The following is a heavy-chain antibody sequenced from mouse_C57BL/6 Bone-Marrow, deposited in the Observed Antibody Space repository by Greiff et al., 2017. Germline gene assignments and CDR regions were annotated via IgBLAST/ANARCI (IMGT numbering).Heavy chain of an antibody. Sequence: VQLQQPGAELVKPGASVKMSCKASGYTFTSYWITWVKQRPGQGLEWIGDIYPGSGSTNYNEKFKGKATLTVDTSSSTAYMPLSSLTSEDSAVYYCALNCLDLAYWGQGTLVTVSA. D-gene: IGHD4-1*01. CDR2: IYPGSGST. J-gene: IGHJ3*01. CDR1: GYTFTSYW. CDR3: ALNCLDLAY. V-gene: IGHV1-55*01.